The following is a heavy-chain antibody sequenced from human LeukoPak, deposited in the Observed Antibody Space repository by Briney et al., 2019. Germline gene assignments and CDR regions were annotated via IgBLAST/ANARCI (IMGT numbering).Heavy chain of an antibody. J-gene: IGHJ6*04. CDR1: GVSISSYY. D-gene: IGHD3-10*01. V-gene: IGHV4-59*08. CDR3: ARGSVGFTMDV. CDR2: IYYSGST. Sequence: PSETLSLTCTVSGVSISSYYWSWIRQPPGKGLEWIGYIYYSGSTNYNPSLKSRVTISVDTSKNQFSVKLSSVTAADTAVYYCARGSVGFTMDVWGKGTTVTVSS.